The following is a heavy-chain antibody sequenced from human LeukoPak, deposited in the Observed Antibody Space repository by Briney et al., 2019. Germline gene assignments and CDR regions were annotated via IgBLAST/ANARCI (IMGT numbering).Heavy chain of an antibody. Sequence: ASVKVSCKASGYTFTDYYIHWMRQAPGQGLECMGWINPNSGPATYAQNFQGRVTMTRDTSISTHYLEVSRLRSDDTAVYYCARQGTIFGVAPFDYWGQGTLVTVAS. V-gene: IGHV1-2*02. CDR3: ARQGTIFGVAPFDY. D-gene: IGHD3-3*01. CDR2: INPNSGPA. J-gene: IGHJ4*02. CDR1: GYTFTDYY.